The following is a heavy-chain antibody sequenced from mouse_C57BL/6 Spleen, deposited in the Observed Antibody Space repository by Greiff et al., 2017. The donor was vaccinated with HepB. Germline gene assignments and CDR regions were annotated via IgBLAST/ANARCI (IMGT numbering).Heavy chain of an antibody. V-gene: IGHV1-69*01. CDR2: IDPSDSYT. J-gene: IGHJ3*01. D-gene: IGHD1-1*01. CDR3: ARSHYYGSSYWFAY. Sequence: VKQRPGQGLEWIGEIDPSDSYTNYNQKFKGKSTLTVDKSSSTAYMQLSSLTSEDSAVYYCARSHYYGSSYWFAYWGQGTLVTVSA.